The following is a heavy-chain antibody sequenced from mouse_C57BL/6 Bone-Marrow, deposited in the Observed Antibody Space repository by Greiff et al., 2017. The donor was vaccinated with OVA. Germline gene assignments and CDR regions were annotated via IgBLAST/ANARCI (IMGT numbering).Heavy chain of an antibody. CDR1: GYAFSSYW. V-gene: IGHV1-80*01. Sequence: VQLQQSGAELVKPGASVKISCKASGYAFSSYWMNWVKQRPGKGLEWIGKIYPGDGDTNYNGQFKGKATLTADKSSSTAYMQLSSLTSEDSAVYFCARYCYYGSFDYWGQGTTLTVSS. CDR3: ARYCYYGSFDY. CDR2: IYPGDGDT. J-gene: IGHJ2*01. D-gene: IGHD1-1*01.